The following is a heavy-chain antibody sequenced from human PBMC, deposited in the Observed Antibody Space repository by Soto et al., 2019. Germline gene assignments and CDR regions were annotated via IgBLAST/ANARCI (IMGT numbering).Heavy chain of an antibody. V-gene: IGHV4-39*01. Sequence: SETLSLTCTVSGGSISSSSYYWGWIRQPPGKGLEWIGSIYYSGSTYYNPSLKSRVTISVDTSKNQFSLKLSSVTAADTAVYYCARQWLPYRHITVIPHYFDYWGQGTLVTVSS. J-gene: IGHJ4*02. CDR2: IYYSGST. CDR3: ARQWLPYRHITVIPHYFDY. CDR1: GGSISSSSYY. D-gene: IGHD4-17*01.